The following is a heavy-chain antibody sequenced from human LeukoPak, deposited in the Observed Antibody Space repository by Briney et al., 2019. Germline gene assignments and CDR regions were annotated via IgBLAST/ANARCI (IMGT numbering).Heavy chain of an antibody. CDR2: ISYDGSYK. J-gene: IGHJ4*02. CDR1: GFTFNSYG. Sequence: GGSLRLSCAPTGFTFNSYGMHWVRQAPGKGLEWVAVISYDGSYKYYADSVKGRFTISRDNSKNSLYLQMNSLRAEDTAVYYCAKDMRLAVSGGRIDYWGRGTLVTVSS. CDR3: AKDMRLAVSGGRIDY. D-gene: IGHD6-19*01. V-gene: IGHV3-30*18.